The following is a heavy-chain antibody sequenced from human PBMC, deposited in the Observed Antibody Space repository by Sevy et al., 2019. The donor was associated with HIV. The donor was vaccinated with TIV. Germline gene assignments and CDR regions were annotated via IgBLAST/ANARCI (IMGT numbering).Heavy chain of an antibody. CDR3: AKDLFSHHDYAFDI. CDR1: GFTFSSYA. V-gene: IGHV3-23*01. CDR2: ISGSGGST. D-gene: IGHD2-21*02. J-gene: IGHJ3*02. Sequence: GESLKISCAASGFTFSSYAMSWVRQAPGKGLEWVSAISGSGGSTYYADSVKGRFTISRDNSKNTLYLQMNSLRAEDTAVYYCAKDLFSHHDYAFDIWGQGTMVIVSS.